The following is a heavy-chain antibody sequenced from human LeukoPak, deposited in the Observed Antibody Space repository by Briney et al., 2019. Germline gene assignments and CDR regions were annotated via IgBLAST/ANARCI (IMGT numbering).Heavy chain of an antibody. CDR1: GFTFSSYG. D-gene: IGHD1-26*01. CDR3: ARKRGELLYYFDY. CDR2: ISYDGSNK. J-gene: IGHJ4*02. V-gene: IGHV3-30*03. Sequence: GRSLRLSCAASGFTFSSYGMHWVRQAPGKGLEWVAVISYDGSNKYYADSVKGRFTISRDNSKNTLYLQMNSLRAEDTAVYYCARKRGELLYYFDYWGQGTLVTVSS.